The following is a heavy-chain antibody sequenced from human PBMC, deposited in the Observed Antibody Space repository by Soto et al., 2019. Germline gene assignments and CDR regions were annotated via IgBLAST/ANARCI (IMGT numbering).Heavy chain of an antibody. J-gene: IGHJ4*02. Sequence: SETLSLTCTVSGGSISTYYWSWIRQPPGKGLEWIGYIYYSGSTNYNPSLKSRVTISVDTSKNQFSLKLSSVTAADTAVYYCARAGTYGDYVVRYYFDYWGQGALVTVSS. D-gene: IGHD4-17*01. CDR3: ARAGTYGDYVVRYYFDY. V-gene: IGHV4-59*08. CDR2: IYYSGST. CDR1: GGSISTYY.